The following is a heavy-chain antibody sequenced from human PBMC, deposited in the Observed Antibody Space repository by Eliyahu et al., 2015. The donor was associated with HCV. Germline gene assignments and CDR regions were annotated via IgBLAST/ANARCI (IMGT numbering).Heavy chain of an antibody. CDR1: GXTFRSYP. Sequence: EMQLLESGGGLVQPEGSLXLSXAASGXTFRSYPXSWVRQAPGKGLEWVSAISSGGGDTYYADSVKGRFTVSRDNSKNSLFLQMSSLRAEDTAVYFCVKGAYGDYEGTWGQGTMVAVSS. D-gene: IGHD4-17*01. V-gene: IGHV3-23*01. CDR3: VKGAYGDYEGT. J-gene: IGHJ3*01. CDR2: ISSGGGDT.